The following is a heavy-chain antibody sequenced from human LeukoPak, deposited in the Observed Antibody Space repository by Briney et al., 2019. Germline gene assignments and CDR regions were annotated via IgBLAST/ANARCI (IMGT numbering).Heavy chain of an antibody. CDR3: AREENSGYDVIDY. CDR2: IYSGGST. J-gene: IGHJ4*02. CDR1: GFTLSSNY. D-gene: IGHD5-12*01. Sequence: GGSLRLSCAASGFTLSSNYMSWVRQAPGKGVEWVSVIYSGGSTYYADSVKGRFTISRDNSKNTLYLQMNSLRAEDTAVYYCAREENSGYDVIDYWGQGTLVTVSS. V-gene: IGHV3-66*01.